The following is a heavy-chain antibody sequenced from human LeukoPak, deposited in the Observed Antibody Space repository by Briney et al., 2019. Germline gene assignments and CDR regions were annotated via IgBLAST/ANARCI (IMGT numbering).Heavy chain of an antibody. CDR3: ARRKVGATDYFDY. V-gene: IGHV4-4*09. CDR1: GGSISSYY. D-gene: IGHD1-26*01. Sequence: PLETLSLTCTVSGGSISSYYWSWIRQPPGKGLEWIGYIYTSGSTNYNPSLKSRVTISVDTSKNQFSLKLSSVTAADTAVYYCARRKVGATDYFDYWGQGTLVTVSS. J-gene: IGHJ4*02. CDR2: IYTSGST.